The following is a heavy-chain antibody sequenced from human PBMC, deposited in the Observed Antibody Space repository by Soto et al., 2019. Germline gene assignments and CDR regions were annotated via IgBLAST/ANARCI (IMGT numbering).Heavy chain of an antibody. CDR2: ISAYNGNT. J-gene: IGHJ5*02. D-gene: IGHD2-15*01. CDR1: GYTFTSYG. CDR3: ARAISNLGYCSGGRCYSDHNCFDP. Sequence: ASVKVSCKASGYTFTSYGISWVRQAPGQGLEWMGWISAYNGNTNYAQKLQGRVTMTTDTSTSTAYMELRSLRSDDTAVYYCARAISNLGYCSGGRCYSDHNCFDPWGQGTLVTVSS. V-gene: IGHV1-18*04.